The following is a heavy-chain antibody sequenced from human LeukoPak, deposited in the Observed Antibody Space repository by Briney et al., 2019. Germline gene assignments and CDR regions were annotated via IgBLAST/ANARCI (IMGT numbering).Heavy chain of an antibody. V-gene: IGHV3-30*02. J-gene: IGHJ4*02. Sequence: GGSLRLSCAASGFTFSNFGLHWVRQAPGKGLEWVAFIRYDGNKEYYADSVKGRFTISRDNSKNTLYLQMNSLRAEDTAVYYCAKDATYYYDSSGSGEADYWGQGTLVTVSS. CDR2: IRYDGNKE. D-gene: IGHD3-22*01. CDR1: GFTFSNFG. CDR3: AKDATYYYDSSGSGEADY.